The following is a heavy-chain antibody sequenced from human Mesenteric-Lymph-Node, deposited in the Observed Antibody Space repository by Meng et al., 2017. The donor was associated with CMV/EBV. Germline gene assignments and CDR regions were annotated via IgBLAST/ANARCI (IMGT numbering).Heavy chain of an antibody. V-gene: IGHV3-23*01. CDR3: AKLPYYDNSGYSLDY. D-gene: IGHD3-22*01. CDR2: ISDRGDSK. J-gene: IGHJ4*02. CDR1: GFTFSSYA. Sequence: GGSLRLSCGVSGFTFSSYAMSWVRQPPGKGLEWVSGISDRGDSKYYADSVKGRFTISRDNSKNTLYLQMNSLRAEDTAVYYCAKLPYYDNSGYSLDYWGQGTLVTVSS.